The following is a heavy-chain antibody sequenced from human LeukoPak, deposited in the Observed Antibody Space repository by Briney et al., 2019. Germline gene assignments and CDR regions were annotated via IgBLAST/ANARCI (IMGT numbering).Heavy chain of an antibody. V-gene: IGHV3-11*01. CDR3: ARDRGYCSGGSCFLGWLDP. Sequence: GGSLRLSCAASGFTFSDYYMSWIRQAPGKGLEWVSYISSSGSTIYYADSVKGRFTISRDNAKNSLYLQMNSLRAEDTAVYYCARDRGYCSGGSCFLGWLDPWGQGTLVTVSS. CDR1: GFTFSDYY. J-gene: IGHJ5*02. D-gene: IGHD2-15*01. CDR2: ISSSGSTI.